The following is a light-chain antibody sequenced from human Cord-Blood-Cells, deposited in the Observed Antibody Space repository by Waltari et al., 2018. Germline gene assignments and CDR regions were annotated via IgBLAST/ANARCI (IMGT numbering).Light chain of an antibody. CDR2: DVS. Sequence: QPALTQHRSVSGPPDPSVTISFPGTSRDGGGYNYISGYQQHPGNAPKLIIYDVSTRPSGVPDRFSGSRSGNPASLTISRLQAEDEADYYCCANTGSYTVFGGGTKLTVL. J-gene: IGLJ2*01. CDR1: SRDGGGYNY. V-gene: IGLV2-11*01. CDR3: CANTGSYTV.